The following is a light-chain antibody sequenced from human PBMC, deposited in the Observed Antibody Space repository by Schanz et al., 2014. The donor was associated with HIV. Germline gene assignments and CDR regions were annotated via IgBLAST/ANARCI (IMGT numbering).Light chain of an antibody. Sequence: QSALTQPASVSGSPGQSITISCTGTRSDVGSYNLVSWYQQHPGKAPKLMIYEVSKRPSGVSNRFSGSKSGNTAYLTISGLQAEDEADYYCAAWDGSLNGYVFGTGTKLTVL. J-gene: IGLJ1*01. CDR2: EVS. CDR3: AAWDGSLNGYV. V-gene: IGLV2-23*02. CDR1: RSDVGSYNL.